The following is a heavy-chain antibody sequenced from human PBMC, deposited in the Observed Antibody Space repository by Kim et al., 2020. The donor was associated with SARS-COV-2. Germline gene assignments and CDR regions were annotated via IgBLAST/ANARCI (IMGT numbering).Heavy chain of an antibody. V-gene: IGHV3-33*01. Sequence: GGSLRLSCAASGFTFSNYVMHWVRQAPGKGLEWVAVIWYDGGQKYYADSVKGRFTISRDNSKNTLYLQMNSLRADDTAVYNCARDHGGSHYYYGMDVWGQGTTVTVSS. CDR3: ARDHGGSHYYYGMDV. CDR1: GFTFSNYV. D-gene: IGHD3-16*01. CDR2: IWYDGGQK. J-gene: IGHJ6*02.